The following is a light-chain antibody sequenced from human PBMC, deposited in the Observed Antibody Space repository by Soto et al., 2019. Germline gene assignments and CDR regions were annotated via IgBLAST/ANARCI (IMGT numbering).Light chain of an antibody. CDR3: QKYGCSRGT. V-gene: IGKV3-20*01. J-gene: IGKJ1*01. CDR2: GAS. CDR1: QSFNINY. Sequence: ENVLTQSPGTLSLSPGERATLSCRASQSFNINYLAWYQQKPGQASRLIIYGASSSATGIPDSFSGSGSGTDFTLTINRLEPKDFAVYYCQKYGCSRGTFGQGNKVEIK.